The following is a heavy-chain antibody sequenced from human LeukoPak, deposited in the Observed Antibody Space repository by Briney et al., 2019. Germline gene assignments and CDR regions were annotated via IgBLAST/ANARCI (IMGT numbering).Heavy chain of an antibody. CDR2: ISGSGSSP. V-gene: IGHV3-23*01. D-gene: IGHD2-2*01. J-gene: IGHJ4*02. Sequence: GGSLRLFCAASGFTFNSFALSWVRQAPGKGLEWVSAISGSGSSPYYADSVKGRFTISRDNSKSTLYLQMNSLRAGDTAVYYCAKDSGPWGYCTTTSCYFAYWGQGALVTVSS. CDR1: GFTFNSFA. CDR3: AKDSGPWGYCTTTSCYFAY.